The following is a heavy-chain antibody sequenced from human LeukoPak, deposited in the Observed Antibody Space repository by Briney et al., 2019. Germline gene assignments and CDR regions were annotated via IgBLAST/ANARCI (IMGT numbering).Heavy chain of an antibody. CDR2: IYYSGST. D-gene: IGHD4-23*01. CDR1: GVSISSYY. V-gene: IGHV4-59*08. Sequence: PSETLSLTCTVCGVSISSYYWSWIRQPPGKGLEWIGYIYYSGSTNYNPSLKSRVTISVDTSKNHFSLNLSSVTAAATAVYYCASHVVTTWGDYFDYWGQGTLVTVSS. CDR3: ASHVVTTWGDYFDY. J-gene: IGHJ4*02.